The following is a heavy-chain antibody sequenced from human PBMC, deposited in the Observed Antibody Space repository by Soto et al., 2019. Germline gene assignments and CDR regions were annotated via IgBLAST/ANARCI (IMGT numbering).Heavy chain of an antibody. J-gene: IGHJ6*02. V-gene: IGHV3-23*01. CDR2: IGGSGSIT. Sequence: EVQVLESGGGLVQPGGSLRLSCAASGFTFSNYAMNWVRQAPGKGLEWVSAIGGSGSITNYAASVKGWFTISRDNSKNTLYLQMNSLRAEDTAVYYCAKDRDFHYFYGMGVWGQGTTVTVSS. CDR3: AKDRDFHYFYGMGV. CDR1: GFTFSNYA. D-gene: IGHD3-10*01.